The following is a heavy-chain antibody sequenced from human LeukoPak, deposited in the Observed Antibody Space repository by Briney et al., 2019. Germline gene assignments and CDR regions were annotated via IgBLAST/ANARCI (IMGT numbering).Heavy chain of an antibody. CDR1: GYRFISNY. CDR2: MHPGNGNT. J-gene: IGHJ4*02. D-gene: IGHD2-21*02. Sequence: ASVKVSCKASGYRFISNYIQWVRQAPGLGPEWMGWMHPGNGNTRYAEKFQGRVTMTRDTSINTAYMDLSSLRPDDTAVYYCAREGSYCAGGDCYSFDFWGQGTLITVSS. CDR3: AREGSYCAGGDCYSFDF. V-gene: IGHV1-2*02.